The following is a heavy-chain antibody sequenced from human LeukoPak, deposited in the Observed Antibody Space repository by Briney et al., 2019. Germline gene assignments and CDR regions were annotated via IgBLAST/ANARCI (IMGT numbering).Heavy chain of an antibody. CDR2: ISAYNGNT. J-gene: IGHJ3*02. Sequence: ASVKVSCKASGYTFINYVISWVRQAPGQGLEWMGWISAYNGNTNYAQKFQGRVTMTTDTSTSTVYMELRSLTSDDTAVYYCARGRQQWLVRGAFDIWGQGTMVTVSS. CDR3: ARGRQQWLVRGAFDI. D-gene: IGHD6-19*01. CDR1: GYTFINYV. V-gene: IGHV1-18*01.